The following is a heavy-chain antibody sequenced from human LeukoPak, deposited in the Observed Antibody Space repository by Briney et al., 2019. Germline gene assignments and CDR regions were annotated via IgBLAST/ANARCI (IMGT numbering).Heavy chain of an antibody. D-gene: IGHD2-2*01. CDR3: ARFRPIVVVPAATDDYYYYYMDV. CDR1: GGSISSYY. J-gene: IGHJ6*03. V-gene: IGHV4-4*07. Sequence: PSESLSLTCTVSGGSISSYYWSWIRQPAGKGLEWIGRIYTSGSTNYNPSLKSRVTMSVDTSKNQFSLKLSSVTAADTAVYYCARFRPIVVVPAATDDYYYYYMDVWGKGTTVTVSS. CDR2: IYTSGST.